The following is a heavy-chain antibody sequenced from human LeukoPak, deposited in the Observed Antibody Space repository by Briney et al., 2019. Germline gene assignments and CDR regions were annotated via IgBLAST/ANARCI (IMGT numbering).Heavy chain of an antibody. Sequence: ASVKVSCKASGYTFTRYYMHWVRQAPGQGLEWMGIINPSGGGTRYGQKFQGRVTMTRDTSMSTVYMELTSLRSDDTAVYYCARGDVDTAMNFDYWGQGTLVTVSS. CDR2: INPSGGGT. V-gene: IGHV1-46*01. CDR1: GYTFTRYY. CDR3: ARGDVDTAMNFDY. J-gene: IGHJ4*02. D-gene: IGHD5-18*01.